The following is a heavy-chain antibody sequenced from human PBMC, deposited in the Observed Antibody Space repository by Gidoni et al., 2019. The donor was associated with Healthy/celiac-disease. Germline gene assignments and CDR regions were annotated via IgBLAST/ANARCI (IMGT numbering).Heavy chain of an antibody. Sequence: QVQLQESGPGLVKPSGTLSLTCAVSGGSISSSNWWSLVRQPPGKGLEWIGKIYHSGSTNYNPSLKSRVTISVDKSKNQFSLKLSSVTAADTAVYYCARAIENTIFGVVIPNDYWGQGTLVTVSS. CDR1: GGSISSSNW. CDR2: IYHSGST. V-gene: IGHV4-4*02. J-gene: IGHJ4*02. CDR3: ARAIENTIFGVVIPNDY. D-gene: IGHD3-3*01.